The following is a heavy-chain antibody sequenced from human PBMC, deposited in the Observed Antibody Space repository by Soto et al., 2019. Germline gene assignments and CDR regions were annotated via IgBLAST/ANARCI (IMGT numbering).Heavy chain of an antibody. Sequence: GGSLRLSCAASGFTFTDYYMSWIRQTTGKGLEWVSYISSSGSHTNYADSVKGRFTISRDNAKNYVYLQMNSLRAEDSAVYYCARLAGAPYSAAGLDLGFVSWGQGTVVTVYS. J-gene: IGHJ5*01. V-gene: IGHV3-11*06. D-gene: IGHD5-12*01. CDR2: ISSSGSHT. CDR3: ARLAGAPYSAAGLDLGFVS. CDR1: GFTFTDYY.